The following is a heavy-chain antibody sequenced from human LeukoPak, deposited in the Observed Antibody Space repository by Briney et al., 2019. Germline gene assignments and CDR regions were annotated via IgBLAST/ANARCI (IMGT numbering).Heavy chain of an antibody. CDR2: INHSGST. CDR3: ARVAVGGSGSYYKYYFDY. Sequence: SETLSLTCTVSGGSISSSSYYWGWIRQPPGKGLEWIGEINHSGSTNYNPSLKSRVTISVDTSKNQFSLKLSSVTAADTAVYYCARVAVGGSGSYYKYYFDYWGQGTLVTVSS. D-gene: IGHD3-10*01. CDR1: GGSISSSSYY. J-gene: IGHJ4*02. V-gene: IGHV4-39*07.